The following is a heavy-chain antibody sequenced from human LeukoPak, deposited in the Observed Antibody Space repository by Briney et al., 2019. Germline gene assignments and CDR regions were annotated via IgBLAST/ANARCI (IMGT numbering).Heavy chain of an antibody. Sequence: KPSETLSLTCTVSGGSISNYYWTWIRQPPGKGLEWIGDIYYSGSTNYNPSLKSRVTISVDTSKNQFSLKLSSVTAADTAVYYCARLKGYSYSYYYYYGMDVWGQGTTVTVSS. V-gene: IGHV4-59*08. D-gene: IGHD5-18*01. CDR3: ARLKGYSYSYYYYYGMDV. CDR1: GGSISNYY. J-gene: IGHJ6*02. CDR2: IYYSGST.